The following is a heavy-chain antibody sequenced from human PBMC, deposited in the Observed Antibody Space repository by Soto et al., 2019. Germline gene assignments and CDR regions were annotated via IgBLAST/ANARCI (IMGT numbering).Heavy chain of an antibody. CDR2: ISAYNGNT. Sequence: GASVKPSCTASGYTFTSYGISCVRQAPGQGFEWMGWISAYNGNTNYAQKLQGRVTMTTDTSTSTAYMELRSLRSDDTAVYYCARDVEVATAYYYYGMDVWGQGTTVTVSS. J-gene: IGHJ6*02. CDR3: ARDVEVATAYYYYGMDV. D-gene: IGHD5-18*01. CDR1: GYTFTSYG. V-gene: IGHV1-18*01.